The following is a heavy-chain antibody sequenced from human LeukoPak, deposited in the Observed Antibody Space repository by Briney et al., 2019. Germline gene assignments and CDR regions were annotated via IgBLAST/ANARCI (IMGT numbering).Heavy chain of an antibody. D-gene: IGHD5-24*01. CDR1: GGTFTSYA. CDR2: IIPILGIA. Sequence: SVKVSCKASGGTFTSYAISWVRQAPGQGLEWMGRIIPILGIANYAQKFQGRVTITADKSTSTAYMELSSLRSEDTAVYYCARDLGPVEMATQFDYWGQGTLVTVSS. J-gene: IGHJ4*02. CDR3: ARDLGPVEMATQFDY. V-gene: IGHV1-69*04.